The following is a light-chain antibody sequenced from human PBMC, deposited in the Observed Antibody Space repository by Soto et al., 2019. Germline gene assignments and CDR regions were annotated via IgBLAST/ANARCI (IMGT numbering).Light chain of an antibody. Sequence: EIILTQSPVTLSVSPGERATLSCRASQSVGSNLAWYQQKPGQAPRLLIYGASTRATGIPARFSGSGSGTEFTLTISSLQSEDFAVYYCQQYNNWPPLTFGGGTKVDIK. V-gene: IGKV3-15*01. CDR2: GAS. J-gene: IGKJ4*01. CDR1: QSVGSN. CDR3: QQYNNWPPLT.